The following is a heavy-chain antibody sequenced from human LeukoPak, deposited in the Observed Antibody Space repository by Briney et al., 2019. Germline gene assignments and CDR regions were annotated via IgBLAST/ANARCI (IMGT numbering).Heavy chain of an antibody. D-gene: IGHD5-18*01. CDR1: GFTFSSYA. Sequence: GGSLRLSCAASGFTFSSYAMSWVRQAPGKGLEWVAVISYDGSNKYYADSVKGRFTISRDNSKNTLYLQMNSLRAEDTAVYYCARDTAMVDYYYMDVWGKGTTVTVSS. CDR2: ISYDGSNK. V-gene: IGHV3-30*04. J-gene: IGHJ6*03. CDR3: ARDTAMVDYYYMDV.